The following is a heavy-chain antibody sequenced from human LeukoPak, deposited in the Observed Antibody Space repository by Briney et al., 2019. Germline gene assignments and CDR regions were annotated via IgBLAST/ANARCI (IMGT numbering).Heavy chain of an antibody. CDR1: GSSISSYY. CDR2: IYYSGST. J-gene: IGHJ6*03. D-gene: IGHD5-12*01. CDR3: ARGAGYSGYYYYYYYMDV. Sequence: TSETLSLTCTVSGSSISSYYWSWIRQPPGKGLEWIGYIYYSGSTNYNPSLKSRVTISVDTSKNQFSLKLSSVTAADTAVYYCARGAGYSGYYYYYYYMDVWGKGTTVTVSS. V-gene: IGHV4-59*01.